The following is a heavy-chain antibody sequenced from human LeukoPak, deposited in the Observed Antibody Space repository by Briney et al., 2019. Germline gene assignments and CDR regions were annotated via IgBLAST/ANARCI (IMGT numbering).Heavy chain of an antibody. D-gene: IGHD3-10*01. CDR3: AKRSDRYYGSGSYYPAPYFDY. J-gene: IGHJ4*02. V-gene: IGHV3-23*01. CDR1: GFTFCSYA. CDR2: MSGCCGSA. Sequence: PGGPLRLFCAASGFTFCSYARIGLPRAPGKGLHWVAAMSGCCGSAVYGDCVKGRFTISRHNSKNTLYLQMNSVRAEATAVYYCAKRSDRYYGSGSYYPAPYFDYWGQGTLITVSS.